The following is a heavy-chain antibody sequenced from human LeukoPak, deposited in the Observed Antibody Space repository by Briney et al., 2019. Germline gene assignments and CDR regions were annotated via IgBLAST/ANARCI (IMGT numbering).Heavy chain of an antibody. D-gene: IGHD2-2*01. V-gene: IGHV3-15*01. CDR2: IKSKTDGGTT. J-gene: IGHJ3*02. CDR1: GFTFSNAW. CDR3: TTSGAGCSSTSCYLEEAFDI. Sequence: GGSLRLSCAASGFTFSNAWMSWVRQAPGKGLEWVGRIKSKTDGGTTDYAAPVKGRFTISRDDSKNTLCLQMNSLKTEDTAVYYCTTSGAGCSSTSCYLEEAFDIWGQGTMVTVSS.